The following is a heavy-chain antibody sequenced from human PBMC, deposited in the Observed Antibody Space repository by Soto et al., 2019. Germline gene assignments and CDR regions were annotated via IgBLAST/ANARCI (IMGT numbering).Heavy chain of an antibody. J-gene: IGHJ5*02. V-gene: IGHV4-30-4*01. CDR2: IHDSGNT. Sequence: SETLSLTCTVFGGSVSIGDYLWSWIRQRPGKGLEWIGYIHDSGNTYYNPSLKSRVTISLDTSKNQISLKVTSMTAADTAVYFCASARGGDSGDYASLFDRWGQGNLVTVSS. CDR3: ASARGGDSGDYASLFDR. D-gene: IGHD4-17*01. CDR1: GGSVSIGDYL.